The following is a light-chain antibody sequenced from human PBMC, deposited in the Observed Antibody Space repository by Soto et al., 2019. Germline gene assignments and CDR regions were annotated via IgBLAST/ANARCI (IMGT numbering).Light chain of an antibody. CDR2: DVS. CDR3: SSYTSATTDV. V-gene: IGLV2-14*01. Sequence: QSVLTQPASVSGSPGQSITISCTGTSSDVGAYSYDSWYQQYPGEAPRVIIYDVSHRPAGVSNRFSGSKSGNTASLTISGLQTQDEADYYCSSYTSATTDVFGTGTKVTVL. J-gene: IGLJ1*01. CDR1: SSDVGAYSY.